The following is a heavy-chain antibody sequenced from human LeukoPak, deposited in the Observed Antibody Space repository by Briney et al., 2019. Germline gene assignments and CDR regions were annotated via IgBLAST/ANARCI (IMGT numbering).Heavy chain of an antibody. Sequence: GGSLRLSCATSGFTFTDFYMSCVRQVPGKGLEYGSYIGNGGSDIYHTDSVRGRFTISRDNTKNSLYLQMSLLRAEDTAVYYCARGKWLALDYWGQGTLVTVSS. D-gene: IGHD6-19*01. CDR2: IGNGGSDI. V-gene: IGHV3-11*04. CDR1: GFTFTDFY. CDR3: ARGKWLALDY. J-gene: IGHJ4*02.